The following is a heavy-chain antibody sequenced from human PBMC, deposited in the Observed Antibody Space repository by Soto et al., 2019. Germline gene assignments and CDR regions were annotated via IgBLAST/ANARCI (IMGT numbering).Heavy chain of an antibody. J-gene: IGHJ6*03. D-gene: IGHD1-1*01. CDR1: GGSISSGGYY. Sequence: QVQLQESGPGLVKPSQTLSLTCTVSGGSISSGGYYWNWVRQRPGKGLEWVGYLYYSDSTYYSPSLKSRVNISGDTSKNQFSLNLSSVTAADTAVYYFARARDDGDYYMDVWGKGTTVTVSS. V-gene: IGHV4-31*03. CDR3: ARARDDGDYYMDV. CDR2: LYYSDST.